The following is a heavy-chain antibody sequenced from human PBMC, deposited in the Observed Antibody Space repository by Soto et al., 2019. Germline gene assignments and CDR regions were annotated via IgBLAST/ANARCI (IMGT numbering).Heavy chain of an antibody. V-gene: IGHV3-33*01. CDR1: GFTFSSYG. Sequence: QVQLVESGGGVVQPGRSLRLSCAASGFTFSSYGMHWVRQAPGKGLEWVAVTWYDGSNKYYADSVKGRFTISRDNSKNTLYLQMNSLRAEDTAVYYCARDHCGGDCYSDYWGQGTLVTVSS. CDR3: ARDHCGGDCYSDY. CDR2: TWYDGSNK. J-gene: IGHJ4*02. D-gene: IGHD2-21*02.